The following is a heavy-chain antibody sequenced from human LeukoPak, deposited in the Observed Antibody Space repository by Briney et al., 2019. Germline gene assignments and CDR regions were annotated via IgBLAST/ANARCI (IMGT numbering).Heavy chain of an antibody. CDR3: ASGYPDPYYFDY. CDR2: IYYSGST. V-gene: IGHV4-59*12. D-gene: IGHD5-12*01. J-gene: IGHJ4*02. CDR1: GGSISSYY. Sequence: SETLSLTCTVSGGSISSYYWSWIRQPPGKGLEWIGYIYYSGSTNYNPSLKSRVTISVDRSKNQFSLKLSSVTAADTAAYYCASGYPDPYYFDYWGQGTLVTVSS.